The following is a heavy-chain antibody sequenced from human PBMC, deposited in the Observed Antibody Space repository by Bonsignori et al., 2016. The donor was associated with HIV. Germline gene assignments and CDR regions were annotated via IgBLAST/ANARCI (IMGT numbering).Heavy chain of an antibody. D-gene: IGHD2-2*01. V-gene: IGHV4-39*01. J-gene: IGHJ4*02. Sequence: QLQLQESGPGLVKPSETLSLTCTVSDDSISSSSYFWGWIRQPPGTDLEWIGSVYSSGSTYYNPSLKSRVTISVDTSMNQISLKLTSVTAADTAVYYCARICSSTTCLIDYWGQGTLVTVSS. CDR3: ARICSSTTCLIDY. CDR1: DDSISSSSYF. CDR2: VYSSGST.